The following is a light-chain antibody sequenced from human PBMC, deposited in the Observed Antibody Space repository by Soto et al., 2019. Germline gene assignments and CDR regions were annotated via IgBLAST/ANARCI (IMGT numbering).Light chain of an antibody. Sequence: VLTQSPGTLSLSPGGRATLSCRASQSVSSSNLAWYQKKPGQAPRVLIYGASTRATGIPDRFSGSGSGTDFTLTISRLEPEDFAVYYCQQYDNSPYTFGPGTNLEIK. V-gene: IGKV3-20*01. CDR1: QSVSSSN. J-gene: IGKJ2*01. CDR3: QQYDNSPYT. CDR2: GAS.